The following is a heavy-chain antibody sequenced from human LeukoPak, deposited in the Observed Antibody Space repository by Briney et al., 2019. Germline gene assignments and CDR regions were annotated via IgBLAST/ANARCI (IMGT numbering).Heavy chain of an antibody. CDR3: ARLTKGRYFDYIFDY. J-gene: IGHJ4*02. D-gene: IGHD3-9*01. Sequence: SETLSLTCTVSGDSVSSSLNYWGWIRQPPGKGLEWIGNTYYPGSTYSNPTLKSRLTMSVDTSKNQFSLKLSSVTAADTAVYYCARLTKGRYFDYIFDYWGQGTLLTVSS. V-gene: IGHV4-39*01. CDR1: GDSVSSSLNY. CDR2: TYYPGST.